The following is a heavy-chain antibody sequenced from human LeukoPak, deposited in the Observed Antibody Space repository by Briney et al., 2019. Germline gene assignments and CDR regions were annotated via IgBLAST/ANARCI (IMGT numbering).Heavy chain of an antibody. D-gene: IGHD6-13*01. CDR3: AKSPSYSSSWAPYYFDY. V-gene: IGHV3-23*01. CDR2: VSTSGGST. CDR1: GFTFSSYA. J-gene: IGHJ4*02. Sequence: PGGSLRLSCAASGFTFSSYAMSWVRQAPGKGLEWVSTVSTSGGSTYYADSVKGRFTISRDNSKKTLYLQMKSLRAEDTAVYHCAKSPSYSSSWAPYYFDYWGQGTLVTVSS.